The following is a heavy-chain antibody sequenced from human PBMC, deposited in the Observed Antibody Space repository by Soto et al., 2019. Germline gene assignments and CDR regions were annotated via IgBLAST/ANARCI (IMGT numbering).Heavy chain of an antibody. J-gene: IGHJ4*02. CDR2: VFHSGST. D-gene: IGHD3-3*01. Sequence: SETLSLTCTVSGDSIGSYRWSWIRQPPQKGLEWIGYVFHSGSTNYNPSLKSRVSMSVDTSKNQFSLKLTSMTAADSAVYYCARAPPPISYDSGESEYYLDFWGRGTLVTVSS. CDR3: ARAPPPISYDSGESEYYLDF. V-gene: IGHV4-59*01. CDR1: GDSIGSYR.